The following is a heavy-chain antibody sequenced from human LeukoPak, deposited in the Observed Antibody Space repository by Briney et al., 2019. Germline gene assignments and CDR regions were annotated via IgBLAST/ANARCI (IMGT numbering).Heavy chain of an antibody. CDR3: ARHTWQWLPFDD. Sequence: SETLSLTCAVYGGSFSGDFWSWLRQSPGKGLEWIGEIKHDGSTTYNPSLESRVTMSLDTSTNQISLEMTSVTAADTAIYYCARHTWQWLPFDDRGQGTQVTISS. CDR1: GGSFSGDF. J-gene: IGHJ4*02. D-gene: IGHD5-12*01. V-gene: IGHV4-34*01. CDR2: IKHDGST.